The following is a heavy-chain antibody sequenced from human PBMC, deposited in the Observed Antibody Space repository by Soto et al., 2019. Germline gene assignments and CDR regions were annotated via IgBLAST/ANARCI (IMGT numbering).Heavy chain of an antibody. CDR1: GYTFSDFD. D-gene: IGHD3-16*01. J-gene: IGHJ6*02. CDR3: TRGNPFNYAGFDV. CDR2: MNAKSGDT. V-gene: IGHV1-8*01. Sequence: QAHLEQSGAEVKRPGASVKVSCKASGYTFSDFDINWLRQASGQGPEWMGWMNAKSGDTFFAQRFQGKFNMTWDTSLSTAYMEVGRLTSDDTALYYCTRGNPFNYAGFDVWGQGTTVAVSS.